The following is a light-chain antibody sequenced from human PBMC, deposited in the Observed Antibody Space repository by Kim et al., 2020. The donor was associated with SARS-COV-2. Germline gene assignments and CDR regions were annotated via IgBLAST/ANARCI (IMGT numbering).Light chain of an antibody. CDR3: SSYSRSTLI. CDR2: DVS. CDR1: GSDVGANNY. J-gene: IGLJ2*01. V-gene: IGLV2-14*03. Sequence: GQSVTIPGTGTGSDVGANNYVSWYQQYPGKAPKLMIYDVSNRPSGVSDRFSGSKSGNTASLTISGLQAEDEADYYCSSYSRSTLIFGAGTQLTVL.